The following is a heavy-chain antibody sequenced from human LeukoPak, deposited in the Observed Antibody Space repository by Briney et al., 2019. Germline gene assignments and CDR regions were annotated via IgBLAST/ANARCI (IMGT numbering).Heavy chain of an antibody. J-gene: IGHJ6*02. V-gene: IGHV1-2*02. CDR3: ARAVTRFGEFYYYYGMDV. Sequence: ASVKVSCKASGYTFTGYYMHWVRQAPGQGLEWMGWINPNSGGTNYAQKFQGRVTMTRDTSISTAYMELSRLRSDDTAVHYCARAVTRFGEFYYYYGMDVWGQGTTVTVSS. CDR1: GYTFTGYY. D-gene: IGHD3-10*01. CDR2: INPNSGGT.